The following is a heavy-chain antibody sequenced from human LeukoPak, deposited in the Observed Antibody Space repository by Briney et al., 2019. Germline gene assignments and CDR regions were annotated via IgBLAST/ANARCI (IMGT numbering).Heavy chain of an antibody. CDR2: IKEDGSER. V-gene: IGHV3-7*03. D-gene: IGHD1-26*01. CDR3: VKGAAYHLGDAFDI. J-gene: IGHJ3*02. Sequence: GGSLRLSCEGSAFIFSGHWMNWVRQTPGKGLEWVASIKEDGSERQYADSVKGRFTISRDNAKNSLYLQMNSLRAEDTALYYCVKGAAYHLGDAFDIWGQGTMVTVSS. CDR1: AFIFSGHW.